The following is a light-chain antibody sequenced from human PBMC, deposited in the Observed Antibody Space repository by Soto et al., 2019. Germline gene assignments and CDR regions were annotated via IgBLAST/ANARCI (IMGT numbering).Light chain of an antibody. CDR3: QQVNSFPPT. J-gene: IGKJ4*01. Sequence: DIQMAQSPSSVSASVGDRVTISCRASQGISIWLAWYQQKPGKAPKLLVYAASNLQRWVPSRFSGSGSGTHFTLTISSLQPEDFATYYCQQVNSFPPTFGGGTKVEIK. V-gene: IGKV1-12*01. CDR1: QGISIW. CDR2: AAS.